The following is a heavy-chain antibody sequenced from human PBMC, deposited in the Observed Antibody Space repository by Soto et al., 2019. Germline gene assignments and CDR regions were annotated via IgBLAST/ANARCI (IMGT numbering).Heavy chain of an antibody. CDR3: ARARGTMVRGVTHYYYGMDV. V-gene: IGHV3-21*01. CDR1: GFTFSSYS. D-gene: IGHD3-10*01. Sequence: GGSLRLSCAASGFTFSSYSMNWVRQAPGEGLEWVSSISSSSSYIYYADSVKGQFTISRDNAKNSLYLQMNSLRAEDTAVYYCARARGTMVRGVTHYYYGMDVWGQGTTVTVSS. CDR2: ISSSSSYI. J-gene: IGHJ6*02.